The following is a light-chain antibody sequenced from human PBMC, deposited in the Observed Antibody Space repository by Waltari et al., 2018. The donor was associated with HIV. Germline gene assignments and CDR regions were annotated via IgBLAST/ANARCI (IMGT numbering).Light chain of an antibody. V-gene: IGKV1D-16*01. CDR1: RGIPSW. CDR3: QQYKSYPLT. J-gene: IGKJ4*01. Sequence: DIQMTHSPSSSFAFVRDRLTFTCRASRGIPSWVAWYQHKPGKAPRSLIYDSSNLQSGVPSRFSGSGSGTNFTLIISNLQPEDLATYYCQQYKSYPLTFGGGTKVEIK. CDR2: DSS.